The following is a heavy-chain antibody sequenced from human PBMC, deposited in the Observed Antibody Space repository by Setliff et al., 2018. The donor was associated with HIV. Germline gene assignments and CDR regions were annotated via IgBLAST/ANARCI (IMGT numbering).Heavy chain of an antibody. D-gene: IGHD2-8*02. J-gene: IGHJ4*02. CDR1: GVSISGHF. V-gene: IGHV4-4*09. Sequence: LSLTCFVSGVSISGHFWGWIRQPPGKGLEWIGYIYTSGTTEYNPSLDSRVTISVDTSRDQFSLNLRSVTAADTDLYFCARLIHTGLLYFDYWGLGMLVTVSS. CDR3: ARLIHTGLLYFDY. CDR2: IYTSGTT.